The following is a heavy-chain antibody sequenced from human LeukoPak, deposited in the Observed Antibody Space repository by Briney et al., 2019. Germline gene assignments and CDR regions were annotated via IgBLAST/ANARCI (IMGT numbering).Heavy chain of an antibody. V-gene: IGHV6-1*01. J-gene: IGHJ5*02. CDR2: TYYRSKCYN. CDR3: ARDSPPKYSSSLFARAGKLSARHNWFDP. CDR1: GDSVSSNRAA. D-gene: IGHD6-13*01. Sequence: SQTLSLTCAISGDSVSSNRAAWNWIRQSPSRGLEWLERTYYRSKCYNDYAVSVKSRITINPDTSKNQFSLQLNSVTPEDTAVYYCARDSPPKYSSSLFARAGKLSARHNWFDPWGKGTLVTVSS.